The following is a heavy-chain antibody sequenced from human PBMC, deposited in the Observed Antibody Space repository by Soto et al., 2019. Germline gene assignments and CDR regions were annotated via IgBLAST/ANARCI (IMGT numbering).Heavy chain of an antibody. CDR3: ASPYCGGAGCYSGGGYYGMDV. CDR1: GFTFNDYS. V-gene: IGHV3-21*01. D-gene: IGHD2-15*01. Sequence: EVQLVESGGGLVKPGESLRLSCAASGFTFNDYSMSWVRQAPGKGLEWVSSISSSSSYKYYADSVKGRFTISRDNAKNSWYLQAKSLGAEETALYYCASPYCGGAGCYSGGGYYGMDVWGQGTTVTVSS. CDR2: ISSSSSYK. J-gene: IGHJ6*02.